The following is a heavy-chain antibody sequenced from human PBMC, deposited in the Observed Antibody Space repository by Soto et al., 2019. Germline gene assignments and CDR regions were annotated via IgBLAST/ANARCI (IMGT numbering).Heavy chain of an antibody. CDR3: AREGILGLFDAYDL. J-gene: IGHJ3*01. Sequence: QDQLVQSGAEVKKPGASVKVACKASVFTSSGISWVRQAPGQRLEWMGWISTHNGNTIYAQKFQGRVIMTMDTSTTTIYMELWSLRPDDTAVYLCAREGILGLFDAYDLWGQGTMVTVSS. CDR2: ISTHNGNT. CDR1: VFTSSG. D-gene: IGHD3-3*01. V-gene: IGHV1-18*04.